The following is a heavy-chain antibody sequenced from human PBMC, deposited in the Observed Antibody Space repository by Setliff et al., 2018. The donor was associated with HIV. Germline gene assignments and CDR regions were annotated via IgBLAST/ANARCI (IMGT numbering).Heavy chain of an antibody. CDR3: AHAQTSVSGSYYQYLQH. J-gene: IGHJ1*01. CDR2: LSGSGGST. V-gene: IGHV3-23*01. D-gene: IGHD3-10*01. CDR1: ELTFSNYA. Sequence: GGSLRLSCAASELTFSNYAMTWVRQAPGKGLEWVSSLSGSGGSTYYADSVKGRFTISRDNSKNTLYLRMNSLRAEDTAVYYCAHAQTSVSGSYYQYLQHWGQGTLVTVSS.